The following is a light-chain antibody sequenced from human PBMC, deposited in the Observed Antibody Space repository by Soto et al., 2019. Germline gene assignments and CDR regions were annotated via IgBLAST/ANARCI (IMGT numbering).Light chain of an antibody. CDR3: CSYAGSYV. CDR1: SSDVGSYNL. CDR2: EVS. V-gene: IGLV2-23*02. Sequence: HSALTQPASVSGSPGQSITISCTGTSSDVGSYNLVSWYQQHPGKAPKLMIYEVSKRPSGVSNRFSGSKSGNTASLTISGLQADDEADYYCCSYAGSYVFGRGTKLTVL. J-gene: IGLJ1*01.